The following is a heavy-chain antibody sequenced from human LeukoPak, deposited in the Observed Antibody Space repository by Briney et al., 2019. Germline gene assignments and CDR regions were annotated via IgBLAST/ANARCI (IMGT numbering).Heavy chain of an antibody. D-gene: IGHD1-26*01. V-gene: IGHV5-51*01. CDR2: IFPGDFDT. CDR1: GYTFTSYW. J-gene: IGHJ3*01. Sequence: GESLKISCRTSGYTFTSYWVAWVRQMPGKGLEWMGIIFPGDFDTRYSLSFQGQVTTSADRSTSTAYLQWYNLKASDTAMYYCARRGVQIVGAAGEGSAFDVWGQGTMVTVSS. CDR3: ARRGVQIVGAAGEGSAFDV.